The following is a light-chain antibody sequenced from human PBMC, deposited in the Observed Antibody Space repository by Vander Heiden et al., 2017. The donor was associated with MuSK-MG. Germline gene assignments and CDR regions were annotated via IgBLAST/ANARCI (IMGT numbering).Light chain of an antibody. V-gene: IGKV3-15*01. CDR1: QSVDSN. CDR3: QQYDDWPLT. Sequence: IVITQSPATLSVSPGERATLSRRASQSVDSNLAWYQQKPGQAPRLLIYGASTRTTGIPARFSGSGSRTEFTLTISSLQYEDFAVYYCQQYDDWPLTFGGGTKVEIK. CDR2: GAS. J-gene: IGKJ4*01.